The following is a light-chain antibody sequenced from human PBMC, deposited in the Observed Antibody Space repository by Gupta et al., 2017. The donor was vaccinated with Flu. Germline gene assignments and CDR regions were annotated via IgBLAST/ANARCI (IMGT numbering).Light chain of an antibody. Sequence: SALTQPASVSWSPGQSITISCTGTSSDVGSYNLVSWYQQHPGKAPKLMIYEGSKRPAGVSNRFSGSKSGNTASLTISGLQAEDEADYYCCSDAGSSTWVFGGGTKLTVL. V-gene: IGLV2-23*01. CDR2: EGS. CDR1: SSDVGSYNL. CDR3: CSDAGSSTWV. J-gene: IGLJ3*02.